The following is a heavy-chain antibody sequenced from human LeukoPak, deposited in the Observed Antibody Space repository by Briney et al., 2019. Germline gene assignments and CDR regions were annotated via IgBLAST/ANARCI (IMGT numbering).Heavy chain of an antibody. CDR3: ARQGHNFFDY. V-gene: IGHV5-10-1*01. J-gene: IGHJ4*02. CDR2: IDPSDSYT. CDR1: GYSFTSYW. Sequence: GESLKISCKGSGYSFTSYWISRVRQMPGKGLEWMGRIDPSDSYTNYSPSFQGHVTISADKSISTAYLQWSTLKASDTAMDYCARQGHNFFDYWGQGTLVTVSS.